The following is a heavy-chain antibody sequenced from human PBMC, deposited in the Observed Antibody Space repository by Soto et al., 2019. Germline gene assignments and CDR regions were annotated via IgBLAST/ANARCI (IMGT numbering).Heavy chain of an antibody. J-gene: IGHJ4*02. D-gene: IGHD3-9*01. CDR3: ARMGYYDILTGYSSNYFDY. CDR2: IIPIFGTA. Sequence: VKVSCKASGGTFSSYAISWVRQAPGQGLEWMGGIIPIFGTANYAQKFQGRVTITADKSASTAYMELSSLRSEDTAVYYCARMGYYDILTGYSSNYFDYWGQGTLVTVSS. CDR1: GGTFSSYA. V-gene: IGHV1-69*06.